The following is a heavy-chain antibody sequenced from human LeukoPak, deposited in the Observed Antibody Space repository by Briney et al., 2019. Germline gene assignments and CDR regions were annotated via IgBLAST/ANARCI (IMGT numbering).Heavy chain of an antibody. CDR2: IYYSKNT. V-gene: IGHV4-39*01. CDR1: GGSISSSSAY. D-gene: IGHD5-18*01. Sequence: SETLSLTCTVSGGSISSSSAYWGWIRQPPGKGLEWIGSIYYSKNTYYNPSLKSRVTISADTSKNRFSLTLGSVSATDTAVYYCVSPRGFSYGYFDYWGQGTLVTVSS. J-gene: IGHJ4*02. CDR3: VSPRGFSYGYFDY.